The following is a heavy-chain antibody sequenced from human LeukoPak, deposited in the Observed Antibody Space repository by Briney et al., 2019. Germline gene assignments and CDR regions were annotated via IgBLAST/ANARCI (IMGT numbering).Heavy chain of an antibody. CDR1: GFTFSSYW. Sequence: GGSLRLSCAASGFTFSSYWMSWVRQAPGKGLEWVANIKQDGSEKYYVDSVKGRFTISRDNAKNSPYLQMNSLRAEDTAVYYCARVISVHAFDIWGQGTMVTVSS. J-gene: IGHJ3*02. CDR2: IKQDGSEK. CDR3: ARVISVHAFDI. D-gene: IGHD3/OR15-3a*01. V-gene: IGHV3-7*01.